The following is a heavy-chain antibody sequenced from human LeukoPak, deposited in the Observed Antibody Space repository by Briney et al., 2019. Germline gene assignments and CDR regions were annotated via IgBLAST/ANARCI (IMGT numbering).Heavy chain of an antibody. J-gene: IGHJ5*02. CDR3: ARGLGSESYYRS. CDR2: ISYDGSNK. V-gene: IGHV3-30-3*01. Sequence: GGSLRLSCAASGFTFSSYAMHWVRQAPGKGLEWVAVISYDGSNKYYADSVKGRFTISRDNSKNTLYLQMNSLRAEDTAVYYCARGLGSESYYRSWGQGTLVTVSS. CDR1: GFTFSSYA. D-gene: IGHD3-10*01.